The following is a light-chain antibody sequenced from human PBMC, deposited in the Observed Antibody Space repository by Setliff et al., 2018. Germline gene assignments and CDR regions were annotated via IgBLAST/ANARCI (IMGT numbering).Light chain of an antibody. CDR1: GSDVGGYNH. Sequence: QSVLTQPASVSGSPGQSITISCTGTGSDVGGYNHVSWFQQHPGQAPKLMIYDVDERPSGVSNRFSGSKSGNTASLTISGLQAEDEADYYCTSYTTRDTDVFGTGTKVTVL. J-gene: IGLJ1*01. CDR2: DVD. CDR3: TSYTTRDTDV. V-gene: IGLV2-14*01.